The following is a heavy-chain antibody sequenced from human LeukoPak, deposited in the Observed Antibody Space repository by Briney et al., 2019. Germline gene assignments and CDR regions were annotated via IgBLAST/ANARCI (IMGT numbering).Heavy chain of an antibody. Sequence: PGGSLRLSCAASGFTFSSYAMHWVRQAPGKGLEWVAVISYDGSNKYYADSVKGRFTISRDNSKNTLYLQMNSLRAEDTAVYYCARTLDSRTKIVGATIAYWGQGTLVTVSS. V-gene: IGHV3-30*01. CDR1: GFTFSSYA. D-gene: IGHD1-26*01. CDR3: ARTLDSRTKIVGATIAY. J-gene: IGHJ4*02. CDR2: ISYDGSNK.